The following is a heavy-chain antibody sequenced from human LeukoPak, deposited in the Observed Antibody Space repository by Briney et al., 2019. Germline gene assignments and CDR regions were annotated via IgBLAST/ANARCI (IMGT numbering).Heavy chain of an antibody. J-gene: IGHJ4*02. CDR3: AKDGGSYYRFDY. D-gene: IGHD1-26*01. Sequence: PGGSLRLSCSVSGFTFGSYAMHWVRQAPGKGLEYVSAISSNGGSTYYADSVKGRFTISRDNSKNTLFLQMSSLTAEDTAVYYCAKDGGSYYRFDYWGQGTLVTVSS. V-gene: IGHV3-64D*09. CDR2: ISSNGGST. CDR1: GFTFGSYA.